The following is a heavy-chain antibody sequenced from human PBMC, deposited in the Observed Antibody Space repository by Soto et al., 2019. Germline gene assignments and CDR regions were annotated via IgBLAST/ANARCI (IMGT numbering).Heavy chain of an antibody. Sequence: GGSLRLSCAASGFTFSSYSMNWVRQAPGKGLEWVSYISSSSSTIYYADSVKGRFTISRDNAKNSLYLQMNSLRAEDTAVYYCARDRAGLDSRIDYWGQGTLVTVSS. V-gene: IGHV3-48*01. CDR3: ARDRAGLDSRIDY. J-gene: IGHJ4*02. CDR1: GFTFSSYS. D-gene: IGHD6-13*01. CDR2: ISSSSSTI.